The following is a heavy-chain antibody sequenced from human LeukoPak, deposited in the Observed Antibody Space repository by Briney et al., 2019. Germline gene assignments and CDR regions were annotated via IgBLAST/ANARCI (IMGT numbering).Heavy chain of an antibody. J-gene: IGHJ3*02. CDR3: ARDRSPLRGYGGNRAFDI. Sequence: SVKVACKASGGTFSSYAISWVRQAHGQGLEWMGGIIPIFGTANYAQKFQGRVTITTDESTSTAYMELSSLRSEDTAVYYCARDRSPLRGYGGNRAFDIWGQGTMVTVSS. CDR2: IIPIFGTA. V-gene: IGHV1-69*05. CDR1: GGTFSSYA. D-gene: IGHD4-23*01.